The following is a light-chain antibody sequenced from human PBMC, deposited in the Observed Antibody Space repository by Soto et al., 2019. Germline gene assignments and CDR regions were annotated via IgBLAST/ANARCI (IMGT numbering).Light chain of an antibody. V-gene: IGKV1-39*01. CDR1: QSISSY. CDR3: QQSYSTPPWT. J-gene: IGKJ1*01. CDR2: AAS. Sequence: DIQMTQSPSSLYVSVGDRVTITCRASQSISSYLNWYQQKPGKAPKLLIYAASSLQSGVPSRFSGSGSGTDFTLTISSLQPEDFATYYCQQSYSTPPWTFGQGTKVEIK.